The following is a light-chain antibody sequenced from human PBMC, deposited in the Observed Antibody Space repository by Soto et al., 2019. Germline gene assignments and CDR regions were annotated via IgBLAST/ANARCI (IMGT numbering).Light chain of an antibody. CDR2: MAS. J-gene: IGKJ1*01. CDR1: QTIDSW. V-gene: IGKV1-5*03. CDR3: QHYNSVSRT. Sequence: DIQMTQSPSTLSASVRDRVTITCRASQTIDSWLAWYQQKPGKAPKLLIYMASTLHSGAPSRFSGSGSGTEFTLTISSLQPDDFATYYCQHYNSVSRTFGQGTKVEIK.